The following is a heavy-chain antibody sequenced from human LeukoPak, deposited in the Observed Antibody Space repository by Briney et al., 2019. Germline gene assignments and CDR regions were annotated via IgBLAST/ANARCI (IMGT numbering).Heavy chain of an antibody. D-gene: IGHD2-21*02. V-gene: IGHV1-18*01. CDR2: ISAYNGNT. CDR3: ARDRNCGGDCYSGRYYWFDP. CDR1: GYTFTSYG. J-gene: IGHJ5*02. Sequence: ASVKVSCKASGYTFTSYGISWVRQAPGQGLEWMGWISAYNGNTNYAQKLQGRVTMTTDTSTSTAYMELRSLRSDDTAVYYCARDRNCGGDCYSGRYYWFDPWGQGTLVTVSS.